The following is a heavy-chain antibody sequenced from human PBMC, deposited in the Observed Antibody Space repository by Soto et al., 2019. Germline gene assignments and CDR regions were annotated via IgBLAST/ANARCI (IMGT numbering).Heavy chain of an antibody. CDR2: IYDSGST. CDR3: VSSRTAIYGDAFDV. V-gene: IGHV4-59*03. CDR1: GDSISSYF. Sequence: SETLSLTCSVSGDSISSYFRNWIRQPPGEGLEWIGCIYDSGSTDYNPSLKSRVTISLDTSKKQFSLRLNSVTAAGTAVYYCVSSRTAIYGDAFDVWGQGTMVTVSS. D-gene: IGHD2-21*02. J-gene: IGHJ3*01.